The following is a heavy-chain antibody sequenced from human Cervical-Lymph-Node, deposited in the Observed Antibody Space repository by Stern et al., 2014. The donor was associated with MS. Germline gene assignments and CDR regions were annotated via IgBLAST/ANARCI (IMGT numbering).Heavy chain of an antibody. CDR3: TKCRGPGNNNNYYAMDV. CDR1: GFTFSTYT. V-gene: IGHV3-23*01. Sequence: VQSGESLRLSCAASGFTFSTYTMNWVRQAPGKGLEWVSDISGSGGSEYYANSVKGRFTISRDNSKNTLYLQMNGLRGEDTAVYYCTKCRGPGNNNNYYAMDVWGQGTTVTVSS. J-gene: IGHJ6*02. CDR2: ISGSGGSE. D-gene: IGHD1/OR15-1a*01.